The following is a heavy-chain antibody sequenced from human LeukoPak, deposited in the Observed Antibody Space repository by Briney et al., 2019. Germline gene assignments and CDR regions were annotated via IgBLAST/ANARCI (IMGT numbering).Heavy chain of an antibody. J-gene: IGHJ4*02. CDR2: IYHGGST. Sequence: SETLSLTCAVSGYSISSGYYWGWIRQPPGKGLEWIGSIYHGGSTYYNPSLKSRVTISVGTSKNHFSLKLSSVTAADTAVYYCARGGLGYCSGDNCYSFYFYWGQGTLVTVSS. D-gene: IGHD2-15*01. V-gene: IGHV4-38-2*01. CDR1: GYSISSGYY. CDR3: ARGGLGYCSGDNCYSFYFY.